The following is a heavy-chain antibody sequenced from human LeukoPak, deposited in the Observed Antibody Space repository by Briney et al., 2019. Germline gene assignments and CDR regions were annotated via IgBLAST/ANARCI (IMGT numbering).Heavy chain of an antibody. CDR3: GRVVYSRFGELLYEYGAFDI. Sequence: GGSLRLSCAASGFTFSSYWMHWVRQAPGKGLVWVSRINSDGSSTSYADSVKGRFTISRDNAKNTLYLQMNSLRAEDTAVYYCGRVVYSRFGELLYEYGAFDIWGQGTMVTVSS. D-gene: IGHD3-10*01. CDR2: INSDGSST. CDR1: GFTFSSYW. J-gene: IGHJ3*02. V-gene: IGHV3-74*01.